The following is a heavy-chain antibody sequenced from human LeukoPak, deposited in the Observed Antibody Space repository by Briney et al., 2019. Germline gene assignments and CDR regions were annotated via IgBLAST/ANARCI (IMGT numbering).Heavy chain of an antibody. CDR2: INPSGGST. CDR1: GYTFTSYY. CDR3: ARDRGIAVAVY. D-gene: IGHD6-19*01. Sequence: EASVKVSCKASGYTFTSYYMHWVRQAPGQGLEWMGIINPSGGSTSYAQKFQGRVTMTTDTSTSTAYMELRSLRSDDTAVYYCARDRGIAVAVYWGQGTLVTVSS. V-gene: IGHV1-46*01. J-gene: IGHJ4*02.